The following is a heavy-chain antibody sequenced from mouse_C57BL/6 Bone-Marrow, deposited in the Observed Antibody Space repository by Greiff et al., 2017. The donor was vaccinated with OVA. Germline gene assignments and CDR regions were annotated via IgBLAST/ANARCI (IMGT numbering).Heavy chain of an antibody. V-gene: IGHV1-61*01. CDR2: IYPSDSET. Sequence: VQLQQPGAELVRPGSSVKLSCKASGYTFTSYWMDWVKQRPGQGLEWIGNIYPSDSETHYNQKFKDKATLTVDKSSSTAYMQLSSLTSEDSAVYYCAREGYYYGSSPYAMDYWGQGTSVTVSS. CDR3: AREGYYYGSSPYAMDY. D-gene: IGHD1-1*01. J-gene: IGHJ4*01. CDR1: GYTFTSYW.